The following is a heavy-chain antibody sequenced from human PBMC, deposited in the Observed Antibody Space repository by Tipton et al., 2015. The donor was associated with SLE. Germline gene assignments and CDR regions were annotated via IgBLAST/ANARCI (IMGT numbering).Heavy chain of an antibody. V-gene: IGHV3-11*06. Sequence: SLRLSCAASGFTFSDYYMSWIRQAPGKGLEWVSYISSSSSYTNYADSVKGRFTISRDNAKNSLYLQMNSLRAEDTAVYYCARNEGSGWSVYFDYWGQGTLVTVSS. D-gene: IGHD6-19*01. CDR3: ARNEGSGWSVYFDY. CDR1: GFTFSDYY. CDR2: ISSSSSYT. J-gene: IGHJ4*02.